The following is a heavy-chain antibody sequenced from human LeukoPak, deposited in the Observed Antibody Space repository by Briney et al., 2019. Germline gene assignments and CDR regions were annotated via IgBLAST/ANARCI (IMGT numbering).Heavy chain of an antibody. J-gene: IGHJ4*02. V-gene: IGHV4-59*01. CDR1: GGSISSYY. CDR3: ARENPSGYYNRPIDY. Sequence: SETLSLTCTVSGGSISSYYWSWIRQPPGKGLEWIGDIYYSGSIKYNPSLKSRVTMSVDTSKNQFSLKLSSVTAADTAIYYCARENPSGYYNRPIDYWGQGTLVTVSS. CDR2: IYYSGSI. D-gene: IGHD3-22*01.